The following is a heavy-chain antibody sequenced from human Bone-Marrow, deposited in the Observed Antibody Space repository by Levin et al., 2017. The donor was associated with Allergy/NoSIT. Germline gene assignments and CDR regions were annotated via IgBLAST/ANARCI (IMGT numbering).Heavy chain of an antibody. D-gene: IGHD3-22*01. CDR1: GGSFSGYY. CDR3: APDVYDSSGYIDY. Sequence: SETLSLTCAVYGGSFSGYYWSWIRQPPGKGLEWIGEINHSGSTNYNPSLKSRVTISVDTSKNQFSLKLSSVTAADTAVYYCAPDVYDSSGYIDYWGQGTLVTVSS. V-gene: IGHV4-34*01. J-gene: IGHJ4*02. CDR2: INHSGST.